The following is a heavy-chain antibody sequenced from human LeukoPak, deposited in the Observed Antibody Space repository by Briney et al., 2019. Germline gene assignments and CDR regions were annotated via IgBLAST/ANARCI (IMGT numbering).Heavy chain of an antibody. CDR3: ARERAVAGAGLDY. CDR1: GFTFTSYE. D-gene: IGHD6-19*01. V-gene: IGHV3-48*03. CDR2: INSDGTTI. J-gene: IGHJ4*02. Sequence: GGSLRLSCAASGFTFTSYEMNWVRQAPVQGLEWVSYINSDGTTIYYADSVKGRFTISRDYAKSSLYLQMNSLRAEDTAIYYCARERAVAGAGLDYWGQGTLVTVSS.